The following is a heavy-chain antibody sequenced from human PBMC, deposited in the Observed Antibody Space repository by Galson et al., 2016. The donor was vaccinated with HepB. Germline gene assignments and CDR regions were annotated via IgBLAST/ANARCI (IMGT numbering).Heavy chain of an antibody. V-gene: IGHV2-5*02. CDR2: IYWDDDK. CDR3: AHRPADFGVCSTASCKADYFDY. J-gene: IGHJ4*02. CDR1: GFSLSTFGVG. Sequence: PALVTPTQTLTLTCTFSGFSLSTFGVGVGWIRQPPGRALEWLALIYWDDDKRYNPSLKGRLTITKDTSKNPVALTMTNVDPVDTATYYCAHRPADFGVCSTASCKADYFDYWGQGTLVTVSS. D-gene: IGHD2-2*01.